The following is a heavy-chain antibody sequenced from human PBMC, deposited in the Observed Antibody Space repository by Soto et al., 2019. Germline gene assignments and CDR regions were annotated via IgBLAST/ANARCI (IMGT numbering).Heavy chain of an antibody. CDR1: GYTFSGYY. CDR2: INPNNGGT. D-gene: IGHD2-2*02. J-gene: IGHJ6*02. V-gene: IGHV1-2*02. Sequence: GASVKVSCKASGYTFSGYYIHWLRQAPGQGLEWMGWINPNNGGTNYAQKFQGRVTVTRDTPTSTAYMELSRLTSDDTAVYYCARSLTEGYCTITGCYTRPLYGMDVWGQGTTVTVSS. CDR3: ARSLTEGYCTITGCYTRPLYGMDV.